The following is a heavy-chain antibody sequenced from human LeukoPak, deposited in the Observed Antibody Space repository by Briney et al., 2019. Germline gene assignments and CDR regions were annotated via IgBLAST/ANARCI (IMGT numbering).Heavy chain of an antibody. CDR3: ATGGIALAAAGRPYYYYYYYMDV. CDR2: FDPEDGET. Sequence: ASVKVSCKVSGYTLTELSMHWVRQAPGKGLEWMGGFDPEDGETIYAQKFQGRVTMTEDTSTDTAYMELSSLRSEDTAVYYCATGGIALAAAGRPYYYYYYYMDVWGKGTTVTVSS. D-gene: IGHD6-13*01. V-gene: IGHV1-24*01. CDR1: GYTLTELS. J-gene: IGHJ6*03.